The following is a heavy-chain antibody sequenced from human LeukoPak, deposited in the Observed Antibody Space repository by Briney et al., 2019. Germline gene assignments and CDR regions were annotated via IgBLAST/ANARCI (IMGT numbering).Heavy chain of an antibody. Sequence: SETLSLTCTVSGGSINNGGYYWSWIRQHPGKGLEWIGYIYYSGSTNYNPSLKSRVTISVDTSKNQFSLKLSSVTAADTAVYYCASTPVLRFLEWLRWGQGTLVTVSS. V-gene: IGHV4-61*08. D-gene: IGHD3-3*01. CDR3: ASTPVLRFLEWLR. J-gene: IGHJ4*02. CDR2: IYYSGST. CDR1: GGSINNGGYY.